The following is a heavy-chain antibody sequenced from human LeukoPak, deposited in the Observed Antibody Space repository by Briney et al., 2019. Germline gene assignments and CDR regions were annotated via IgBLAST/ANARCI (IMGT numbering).Heavy chain of an antibody. CDR3: AKDQGQLLWCGELFNYYGMDV. CDR1: GFTFSSYG. Sequence: GGSLRLSCAASGFTFSSYGMHWVRQAPGKGLEWVAVISYDGSNKYYADSVKGRFTISRDNSKNTLYLQMNSLRAEDTAVYYCAKDQGQLLWCGELFNYYGMDVWGQGTTVTVSS. D-gene: IGHD3-10*01. CDR2: ISYDGSNK. J-gene: IGHJ6*02. V-gene: IGHV3-30*18.